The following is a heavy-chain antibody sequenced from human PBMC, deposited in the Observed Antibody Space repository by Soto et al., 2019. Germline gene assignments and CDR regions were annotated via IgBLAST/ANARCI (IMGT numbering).Heavy chain of an antibody. CDR1: GYTFTSYG. D-gene: IGHD6-13*01. Sequence: ASVKVSCKASGYTFTSYGISWVRQAPGQGLEWMGWISAYNGNTNYAQKLQGRVTMTTDTSTSTAYMELRSLRSDDTAVYYCAREGGIAAAPYLLYYFDYWGQGTLVTVSS. CDR2: ISAYNGNT. CDR3: AREGGIAAAPYLLYYFDY. V-gene: IGHV1-18*01. J-gene: IGHJ4*02.